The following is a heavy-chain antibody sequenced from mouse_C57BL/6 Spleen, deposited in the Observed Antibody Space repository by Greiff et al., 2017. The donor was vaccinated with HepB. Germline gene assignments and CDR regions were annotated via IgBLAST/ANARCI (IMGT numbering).Heavy chain of an antibody. V-gene: IGHV5-17*01. CDR3: ARGAITRSAMDY. CDR1: GFTFSDYG. J-gene: IGHJ4*01. CDR2: ISSGSSTI. Sequence: EVMLVESGGGLVKPGGSLKLSCAASGFTFSDYGMHWVRQAPEKGLEWVAYISSGSSTIYYADTVKGRFTISRDNAKNTLFLQMTSLRSEDTAMYHCARGAITRSAMDYWGQGTSVTVSS. D-gene: IGHD1-1*01.